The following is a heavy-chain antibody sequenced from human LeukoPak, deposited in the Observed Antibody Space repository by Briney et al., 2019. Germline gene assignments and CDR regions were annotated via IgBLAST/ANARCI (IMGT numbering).Heavy chain of an antibody. CDR3: ARTTMETQYFDR. V-gene: IGHV3-74*03. CDR1: GFTLSSYY. D-gene: IGHD1-1*01. J-gene: IGHJ4*02. Sequence: GGSLRLACAASGFTLSSYYMDWVRQGPGRGVVWVSRLKSDGSSTKYADSVQGRFTISRDDAKNTLYLQMTSVRVEDAAVYYCARTTMETQYFDRWGQGTLVTVSS. CDR2: LKSDGSST.